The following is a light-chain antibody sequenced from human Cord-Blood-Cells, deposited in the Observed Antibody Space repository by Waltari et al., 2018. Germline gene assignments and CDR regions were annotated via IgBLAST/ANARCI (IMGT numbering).Light chain of an antibody. J-gene: IGLJ1*01. Sequence: QSALTQPASVSGSPGQSITISCTGTTSDVGGYHYVAWYQQNPGKTPKLMIYDVSNRPSGVSNRFSGSTSGNTASLTISGLQAEDEADYYCSSYTSSSTLDFGTGTKVTVL. CDR2: DVS. CDR1: TSDVGGYHY. V-gene: IGLV2-14*01. CDR3: SSYTSSSTLD.